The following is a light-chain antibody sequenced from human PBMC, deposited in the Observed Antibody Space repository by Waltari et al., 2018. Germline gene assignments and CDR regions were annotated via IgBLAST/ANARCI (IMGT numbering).Light chain of an antibody. CDR2: DVS. CDR3: SSYISSDTLEL. Sequence: HSALTQPASVSGSPGQSITISCTGTSSDIGNYNYVPCYQQHPGKAPKLMIFDVSNRPSGVSDRFSGSKSGNTASLTISGLQAEDEADYYCSSYISSDTLELFGGGTSLTVL. CDR1: SSDIGNYNY. J-gene: IGLJ2*01. V-gene: IGLV2-14*03.